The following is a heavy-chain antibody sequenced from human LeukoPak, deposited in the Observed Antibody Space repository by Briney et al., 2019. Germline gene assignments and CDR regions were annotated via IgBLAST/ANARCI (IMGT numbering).Heavy chain of an antibody. Sequence: GASVKVSCKASGGTFSSYAISWVRQAPGQGLEWMGGIIPIFGTANYAQKFQGRVTITADESTSTAYMELSSLRSEDTAVYYCARDLAAAGGKLDVWGKGTTVTVSS. CDR1: GGTFSSYA. J-gene: IGHJ6*04. V-gene: IGHV1-69*13. CDR2: IIPIFGTA. D-gene: IGHD6-13*01. CDR3: ARDLAAAGGKLDV.